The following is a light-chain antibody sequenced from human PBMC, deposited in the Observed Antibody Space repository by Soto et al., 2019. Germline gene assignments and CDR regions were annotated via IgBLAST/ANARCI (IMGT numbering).Light chain of an antibody. CDR2: GAS. V-gene: IGKV3-20*01. Sequence: EIVLTHSPGTLSLSPGERATLSCRASQSVGRNYLAWYQQKPGQAPRLLIHGASSRATGIPDRFSGSGSGTDFTLTISRLEPVDFAVYYCQQYATSPLTFGGGTKVEIK. CDR1: QSVGRNY. CDR3: QQYATSPLT. J-gene: IGKJ4*01.